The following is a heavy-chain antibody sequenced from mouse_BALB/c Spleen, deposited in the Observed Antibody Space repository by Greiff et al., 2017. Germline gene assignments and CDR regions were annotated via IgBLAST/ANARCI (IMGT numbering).Heavy chain of an antibody. CDR1: GFTFSSFG. Sequence: EVKLVASGGGFVQPGGSRKLSCAASGFTFSSFGMHWVRQAPEKGLEWVAYISSGSSTIYYADTVKGRFTISRDNPKNTLFLQMTSLRSEDTAMYYCASSMITTTGFAYWGQGTLVTVAA. D-gene: IGHD2-4*01. CDR2: ISSGSSTI. V-gene: IGHV5-17*02. CDR3: ASSMITTTGFAY. J-gene: IGHJ3*01.